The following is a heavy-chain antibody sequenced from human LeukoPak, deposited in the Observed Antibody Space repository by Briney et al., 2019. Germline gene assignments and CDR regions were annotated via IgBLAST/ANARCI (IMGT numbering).Heavy chain of an antibody. CDR3: ARDLEAYYYDSPNAFDI. CDR2: INPNSGGT. V-gene: IGHV1-2*02. CDR1: GYTFTGYY. Sequence: ASVKVSCKASGYTFTGYYMHWVRQAPGQGLEWMGWINPNSGGTNYAQKFQGRVTMTRDTSISTAYMELSRLRSDDTAVYYCARDLEAYYYDSPNAFDIWGQGTMVTVSS. J-gene: IGHJ3*02. D-gene: IGHD3-22*01.